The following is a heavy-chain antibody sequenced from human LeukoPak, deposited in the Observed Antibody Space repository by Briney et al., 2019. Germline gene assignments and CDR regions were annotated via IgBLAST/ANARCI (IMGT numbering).Heavy chain of an antibody. CDR3: ASDPGDTATSYYFDY. Sequence: GGSLRLSCAASGFTFSSYGMHWVRQAPGKGLEWVAVIWYDGSNKYYADSVKGRFTISRDNSKNTLYLQMNSLRAEDTAVYYCASDPGDTATSYYFDYWGQGTLVTVSS. V-gene: IGHV3-33*01. J-gene: IGHJ4*02. D-gene: IGHD5-18*01. CDR2: IWYDGSNK. CDR1: GFTFSSYG.